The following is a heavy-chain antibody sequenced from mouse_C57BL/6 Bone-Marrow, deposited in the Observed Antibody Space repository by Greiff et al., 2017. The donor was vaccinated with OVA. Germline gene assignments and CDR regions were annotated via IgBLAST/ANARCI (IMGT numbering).Heavy chain of an antibody. V-gene: IGHV1-74*01. CDR2: IHPSASDT. Sequence: VQLQQPGAELVKPGASVKVSCKASGYTFTSYWMHWVKQRPGQGLEWIGRIHPSASDTTYNQKFKGKATLTVDKSSSTAYMQLSSLTSEDSAVYDCAKIYYSNQAWFAYWGQGTLVTVSA. CDR1: GYTFTSYW. J-gene: IGHJ3*01. D-gene: IGHD2-5*01. CDR3: AKIYYSNQAWFAY.